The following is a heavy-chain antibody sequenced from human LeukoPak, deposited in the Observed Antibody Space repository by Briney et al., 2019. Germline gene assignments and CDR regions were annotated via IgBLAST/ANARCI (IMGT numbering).Heavy chain of an antibody. V-gene: IGHV4-39*01. Sequence: PSETLSLTCTVSGGSLTSSGYYWGWVRQPPGKGLEWIGTIRYSGTTYYNPSLESRVTISRDTSKNQFSLKVTPVTAADTAVYYCARHFPYDSSGYYFEYWGQGTLVTVSS. CDR3: ARHFPYDSSGYYFEY. J-gene: IGHJ4*02. CDR2: IRYSGTT. D-gene: IGHD3-22*01. CDR1: GGSLTSSGYY.